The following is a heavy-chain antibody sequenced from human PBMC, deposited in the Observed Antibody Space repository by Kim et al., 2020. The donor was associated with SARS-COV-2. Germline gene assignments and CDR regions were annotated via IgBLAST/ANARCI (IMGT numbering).Heavy chain of an antibody. Sequence: GVSLRLSCAASGFTFSSYEMNWVRQAPEKGLEWLSYISGSGIIYYADSVKGRFTISRDDAKNSLYLEMNSLRVEDTGVYYCVRSGGLDSWGQVTLVTVSS. V-gene: IGHV3-48*03. CDR3: VRSGGLDS. CDR2: ISGSGII. D-gene: IGHD1-26*01. J-gene: IGHJ4*02. CDR1: GFTFSSYE.